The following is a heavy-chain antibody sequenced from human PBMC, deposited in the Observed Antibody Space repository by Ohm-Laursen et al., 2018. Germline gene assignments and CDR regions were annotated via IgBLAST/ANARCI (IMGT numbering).Heavy chain of an antibody. D-gene: IGHD4-23*01. Sequence: SLRLSCSASGFTFSSYGMHWVRQAPGKGLEWMAGISKDGSNTYYGHSVKGRFTISRDNSKNTLYLQMNNLRAEDSAVYYCASYYGGYDPWGQGTLVTVSS. CDR1: GFTFSSYG. CDR2: ISKDGSNT. V-gene: IGHV3-30*03. CDR3: ASYYGGYDP. J-gene: IGHJ5*02.